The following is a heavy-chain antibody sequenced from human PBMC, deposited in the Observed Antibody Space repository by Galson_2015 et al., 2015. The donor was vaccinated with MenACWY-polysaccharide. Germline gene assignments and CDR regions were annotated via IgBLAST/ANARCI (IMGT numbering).Heavy chain of an antibody. J-gene: IGHJ5*02. V-gene: IGHV4-61*01. CDR3: AREPTYSGSFGWFDP. D-gene: IGHD1-26*01. CDR2: MSYNGRA. Sequence: LSLTCTVSGGSVSSFTDYWSWLRQPPGKGLEWIGYMSYNGRANYNPSLMSRVTISLDTSNNQFSLRLSSVTAADTAMYYCAREPTYSGSFGWFDPWGQGTLVTVSS. CDR1: GGSVSSFTDY.